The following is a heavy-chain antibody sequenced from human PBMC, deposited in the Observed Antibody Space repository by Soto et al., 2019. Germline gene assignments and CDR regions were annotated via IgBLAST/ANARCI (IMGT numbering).Heavy chain of an antibody. V-gene: IGHV1-18*04. CDR2: ISGYNGDT. CDR1: GYTFTSNG. Sequence: QGQLVQSGGEVKKPGASVKVSCKASGYTFTSNGISWVRQAPGQGLEWMGWISGYNGDTDYAQKFQGRVTMTTVTSTSTAYMEVRSLRPDDTAVYYCARDKPQQIVGYNYYYGLDVWGQGTTVTVSS. J-gene: IGHJ6*02. D-gene: IGHD6-6*01. CDR3: ARDKPQQIVGYNYYYGLDV.